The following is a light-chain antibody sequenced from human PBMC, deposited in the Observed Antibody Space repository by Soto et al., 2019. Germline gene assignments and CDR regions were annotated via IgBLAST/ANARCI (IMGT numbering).Light chain of an antibody. V-gene: IGLV1-40*01. CDR3: QSYDSGLSVWV. CDR2: GNS. CDR1: TSNIGAGYD. Sequence: QSVLTQPPSVYGAPGQRVTISCTGSTSNIGAGYDVHWYQQLPGPAPKLLIYGNSNRPSGVPDRFSGSKSGTSASLAITGLQAEDEADYYCQSYDSGLSVWVFGGGTKVTV. J-gene: IGLJ3*02.